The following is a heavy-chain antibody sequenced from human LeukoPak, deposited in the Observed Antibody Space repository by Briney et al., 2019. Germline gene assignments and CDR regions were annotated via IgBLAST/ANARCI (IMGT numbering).Heavy chain of an antibody. CDR2: IKQDGSEK. J-gene: IGHJ4*02. V-gene: IGHV3-7*01. CDR3: ARGGYYYDSSPLDY. D-gene: IGHD3-22*01. CDR1: GFTFSSYW. Sequence: GGSLRLSCAASGFTFSSYWMSWVRQAPGKGLEWVANIKQDGSEKYYVDSVKGRFTISRDNAKNSLYLQMNSLRAEDAAVYYCARGGYYYDSSPLDYWGQGTLVTVSS.